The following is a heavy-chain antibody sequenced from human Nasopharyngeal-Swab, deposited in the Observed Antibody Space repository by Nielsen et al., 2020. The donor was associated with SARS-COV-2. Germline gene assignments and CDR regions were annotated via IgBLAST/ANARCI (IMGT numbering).Heavy chain of an antibody. CDR2: IVVGSGNT. J-gene: IGHJ4*02. Sequence: WVRQAPGQRLEWIGWIVVGSGNTNYAQKFQERVTITRDMSTGTAYMELSSLRSEDTAVYYCAASLPYDSSGYYSWGQGTLGTVSS. V-gene: IGHV1-58*01. D-gene: IGHD3-22*01. CDR3: AASLPYDSSGYYS.